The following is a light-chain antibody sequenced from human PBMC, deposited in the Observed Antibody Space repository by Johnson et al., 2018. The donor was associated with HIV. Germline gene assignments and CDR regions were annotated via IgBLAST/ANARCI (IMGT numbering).Light chain of an antibody. CDR3: GTWDTSLSVYV. Sequence: QLVLTQPPSVSAAPGQKVTISCSGSSSNIGNNYVSWYQQLPGTAPKLLIYDNNKRPSGTPDRFSGSKSGTSVTLAITGLQTGDEADYYCGTWDTSLSVYVVGTGTKVTVL. J-gene: IGLJ1*01. CDR2: DNN. CDR1: SSNIGNNY. V-gene: IGLV1-51*01.